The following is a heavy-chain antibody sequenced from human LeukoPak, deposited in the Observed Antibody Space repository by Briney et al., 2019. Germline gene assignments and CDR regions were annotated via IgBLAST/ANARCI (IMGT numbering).Heavy chain of an antibody. J-gene: IGHJ4*02. D-gene: IGHD7-27*01. Sequence: GGSLRLSCAASGFTFSTYGMQWVRQAPGKGLEWVAVIVGDGSKAHCAGSVRGRFTVSRDNSKNTLYLQMNSLRAEDTAVYYCARDSITGDNSLDFWGRGTLVTVSS. V-gene: IGHV3-33*05. CDR2: IVGDGSKA. CDR3: ARDSITGDNSLDF. CDR1: GFTFSTYG.